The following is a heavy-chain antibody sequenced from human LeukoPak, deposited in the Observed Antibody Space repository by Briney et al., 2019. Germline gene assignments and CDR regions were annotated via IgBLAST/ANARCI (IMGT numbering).Heavy chain of an antibody. D-gene: IGHD3-10*01. J-gene: IGHJ4*02. CDR3: ARLLRGYYGSVDY. Sequence: GGSLRLSCAASGFTFSSYAMHWVRQAPGKGLEYVSAISSNGGSTYYANSVKGRFTISRDNSKNTLYFQMGSLRAEDMAVYYCARLLRGYYGSVDYWGQGTLVTVSS. CDR1: GFTFSSYA. V-gene: IGHV3-64*01. CDR2: ISSNGGST.